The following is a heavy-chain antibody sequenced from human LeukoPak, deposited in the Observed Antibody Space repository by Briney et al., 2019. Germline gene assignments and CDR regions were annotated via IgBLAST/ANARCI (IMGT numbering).Heavy chain of an antibody. Sequence: SETLSLTCTVSGGSISSYYWSWIRQPPGKGLERIGYIYYSGSTNYNPSLKSRVTISVDTSKNQFSLKLSSVTAADTAVYYCAGIHYDSSGYSDYWGQGTLVTVSS. CDR3: AGIHYDSSGYSDY. D-gene: IGHD3-22*01. CDR1: GGSISSYY. J-gene: IGHJ4*02. CDR2: IYYSGST. V-gene: IGHV4-59*08.